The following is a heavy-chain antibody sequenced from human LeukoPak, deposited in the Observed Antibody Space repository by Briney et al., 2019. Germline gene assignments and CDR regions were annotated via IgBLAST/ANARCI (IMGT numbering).Heavy chain of an antibody. Sequence: SETLSLTCTVSGGSISSGDYYWSWIRQPPGKGLEWIGYIYYSGGTYYNPSLKSRVTISVDTSKNQFSLKLSSVTAADTAVYYCAREDPLHYYGMDVWGQGTTVTVSS. CDR3: AREDPLHYYGMDV. CDR1: GGSISSGDYY. CDR2: IYYSGGT. V-gene: IGHV4-30-4*01. J-gene: IGHJ6*02.